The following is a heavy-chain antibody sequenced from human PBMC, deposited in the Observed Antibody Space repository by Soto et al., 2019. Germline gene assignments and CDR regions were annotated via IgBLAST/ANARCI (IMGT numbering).Heavy chain of an antibody. D-gene: IGHD3-16*01. V-gene: IGHV3-11*01. CDR1: GIVFSDY. CDR3: ARLPFPWGWFDP. J-gene: IGHJ5*02. Sequence: QVPLVESGGGLVKPGGSLRLSCAASGIVFSDYMSWVRQAPGKGLEWLSYISGSGRTIYSADSVKGRFTISRDNATNSLYLQVNNVRTEDTAVYYCARLPFPWGWFDPWGQGTLVTVSS. CDR2: ISGSGRTI.